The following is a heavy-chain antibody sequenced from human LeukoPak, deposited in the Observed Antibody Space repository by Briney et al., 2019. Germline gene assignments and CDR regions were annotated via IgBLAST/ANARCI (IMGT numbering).Heavy chain of an antibody. D-gene: IGHD3-10*01. CDR1: GLVFSNYA. J-gene: IGHJ4*02. Sequence: GGSLRLSCAASGLVFSNYAMSWVRQAPGKGLEWVAVILYDGSNKYYADSVKGRFNISRDNSKNTLFLEMNSLRAEDTAVYYCARAGGSGTYWPFDYWGQGTLVTVSS. CDR3: ARAGGSGTYWPFDY. CDR2: ILYDGSNK. V-gene: IGHV3-30-3*01.